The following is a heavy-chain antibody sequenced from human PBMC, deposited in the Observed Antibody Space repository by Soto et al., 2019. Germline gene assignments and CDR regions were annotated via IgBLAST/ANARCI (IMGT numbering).Heavy chain of an antibody. V-gene: IGHV2-26*01. CDR2: IFSNDEK. CDR1: GFSLSNGRRG. Sequence: QVTLKESGPVLVKPTEPLTLTCTVSGFSLSNGRRGVSWIRQPPGKALEWLAHIFSNDEKRFNTSLKSRLSISRGTSKSHVVLIMTNMDSVDTATYYYARTEHGVRSLAPARWSEAWGQGTLVTVSS. J-gene: IGHJ5*02. D-gene: IGHD6-25*01. CDR3: ARTEHGVRSLAPARWSEA.